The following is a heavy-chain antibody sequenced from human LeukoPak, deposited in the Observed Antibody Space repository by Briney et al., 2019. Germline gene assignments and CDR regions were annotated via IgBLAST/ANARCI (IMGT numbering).Heavy chain of an antibody. CDR3: ATDLISSWYNFDY. CDR1: GYTLTELF. D-gene: IGHD1-1*01. V-gene: IGHV1-24*01. Sequence: ASVKVSCKVSGYTLTELFMHWVRQAPGKGLEWMGGFDPEDGETIYAQKFQGRVTMTEDTSTDTAYMELSSLRSEDTAVYYCATDLISSWYNFDYWGQGTLVTVSS. J-gene: IGHJ4*02. CDR2: FDPEDGET.